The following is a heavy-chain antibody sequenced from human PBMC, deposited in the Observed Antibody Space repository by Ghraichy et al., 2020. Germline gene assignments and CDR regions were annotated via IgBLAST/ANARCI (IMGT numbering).Heavy chain of an antibody. CDR2: ISSDGGNT. D-gene: IGHD3-22*01. CDR1: GFSFSNYA. V-gene: IGHV3-64*01. J-gene: IGHJ4*02. CDR3: ARTSFYYDSSGATGAFDY. Sequence: GGSLRLSCAASGFSFSNYAMHWARQVPGKGLEYVSGISSDGGNTYYVKSVKDRFTISRDNSKNTLYLQMGSLRVEDTADYYCARTSFYYDSSGATGAFDYWGQGTPVTVSS.